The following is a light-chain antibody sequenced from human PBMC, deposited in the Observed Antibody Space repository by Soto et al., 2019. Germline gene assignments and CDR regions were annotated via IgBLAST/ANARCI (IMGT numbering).Light chain of an antibody. CDR2: GAS. V-gene: IGKV3-20*01. CDR3: QQYGTSPYT. CDR1: QSVSSSY. J-gene: IGKJ5*01. Sequence: EIVLTQSPGTLSLSPGERATLSCRASQSVSSSYLAWYQKKPGQAPRLLIYGASNRANGIPDRFSGSWSGTDFTLTISNVEHEDFAVYYCQQYGTSPYTFGQGTRLEIK.